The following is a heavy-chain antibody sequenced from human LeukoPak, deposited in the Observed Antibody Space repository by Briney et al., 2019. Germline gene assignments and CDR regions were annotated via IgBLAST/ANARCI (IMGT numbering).Heavy chain of an antibody. CDR3: ARVGRSGWTVDY. D-gene: IGHD6-19*01. V-gene: IGHV3-48*04. CDR2: ISSSSSNI. CDR1: GFDFSTYS. J-gene: IGHJ4*02. Sequence: GGSLRLSCAASGFDFSTYSIDWVRQAPGQGLEWVSYISSSSSNIYHADSVKGRFTISRDNAKNSLHLQMNSLRAEDTAVYYCARVGRSGWTVDYWGQGTLVAVSS.